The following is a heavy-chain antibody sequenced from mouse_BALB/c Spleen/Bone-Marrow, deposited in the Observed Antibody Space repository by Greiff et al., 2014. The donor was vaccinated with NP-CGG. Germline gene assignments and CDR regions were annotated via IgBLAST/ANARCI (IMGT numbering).Heavy chain of an antibody. CDR2: INPSTGYT. D-gene: IGHD2-1*01. J-gene: IGHJ4*01. CDR1: GYTFTGYW. CDR3: ASPYGNYDAMDY. V-gene: IGHV1-7*01. Sequence: QVQLKESGAELAKPGASVKMSCKASGYTFTGYWMHWVKQRPGQGLEWIGYINPSTGYTEYNQKFKDKATLTADKSSSTAYMQLSSLTSEDSAVYYCASPYGNYDAMDYWGQGTSVTVSS.